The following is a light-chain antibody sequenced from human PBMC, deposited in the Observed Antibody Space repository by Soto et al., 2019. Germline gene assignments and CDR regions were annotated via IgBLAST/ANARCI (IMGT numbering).Light chain of an antibody. CDR3: QQSNSSPPT. CDR2: AAS. CDR1: QSISNH. V-gene: IGKV1-39*01. J-gene: IGKJ4*01. Sequence: DIQMTQSPSSLSASVEDRVIITCRASQSISNHLNWYQQKPGKAPNLLIYAASTLQAGVPSRFRGSGSGTDFTLTISSLQPEDFATYFCQQSNSSPPTFGGGTKVDI.